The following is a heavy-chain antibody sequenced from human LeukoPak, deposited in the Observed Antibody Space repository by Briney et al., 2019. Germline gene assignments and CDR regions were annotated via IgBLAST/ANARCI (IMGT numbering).Heavy chain of an antibody. CDR1: GYTFTGYY. Sequence: ASVKVSCKASGYTFTGYYMHWVRQAPGQGLEWMGWINPNSGGTNYAQKFQGRVTMTRDTSISTAYMELSRLRSDDTAVYYCARVSPSYKDAFDIWGQRTMVTVSS. J-gene: IGHJ3*02. CDR3: ARVSPSYKDAFDI. CDR2: INPNSGGT. D-gene: IGHD1-1*01. V-gene: IGHV1-2*02.